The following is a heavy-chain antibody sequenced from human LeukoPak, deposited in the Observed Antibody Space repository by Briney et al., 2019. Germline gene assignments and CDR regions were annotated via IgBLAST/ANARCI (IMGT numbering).Heavy chain of an antibody. CDR1: GGSFSGYY. V-gene: IGHV4-34*01. CDR2: INHSGST. Sequence: PSETLSLTCAVYGGSFSGYYWSWIRQPPGKGLEWIGEINHSGSTNYNPSLKSRVTISVDTSKNQFSLKLSSVTAADTAVYYCARGRYYYDSSGYYPTHLDYWGQGTLVTVSS. CDR3: ARGRYYYDSSGYYPTHLDY. J-gene: IGHJ4*02. D-gene: IGHD3-22*01.